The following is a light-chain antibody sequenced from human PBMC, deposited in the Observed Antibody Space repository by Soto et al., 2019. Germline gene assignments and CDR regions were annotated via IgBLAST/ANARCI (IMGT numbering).Light chain of an antibody. Sequence: DIQMAQSPSSLSASVGDRVTITCRASQGITYYLAWYQQKPGKVPKLLIYAASTLQSGVPSRFSGGGSGADFTLTISSLQPEDVATYCCQNYNSAPLTFGGGTKVDIK. J-gene: IGKJ4*01. CDR3: QNYNSAPLT. CDR1: QGITYY. CDR2: AAS. V-gene: IGKV1-27*01.